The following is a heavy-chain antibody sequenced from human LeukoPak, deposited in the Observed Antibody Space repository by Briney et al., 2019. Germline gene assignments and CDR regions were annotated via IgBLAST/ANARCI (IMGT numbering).Heavy chain of an antibody. J-gene: IGHJ6*03. D-gene: IGHD4-11*01. CDR1: GGSISSGSYY. Sequence: SETLSLTCTVSGGSISSGSYYWSWIRQPAGKGLEWIGYIYYSGSTNYNPSLKSRVTISVDTSKNQFSLKLSSVTAADTAVYYCARGVYYSNYYYYYYMDVWGKGTTVTISS. CDR3: ARGVYYSNYYYYYYMDV. V-gene: IGHV4-61*10. CDR2: IYYSGST.